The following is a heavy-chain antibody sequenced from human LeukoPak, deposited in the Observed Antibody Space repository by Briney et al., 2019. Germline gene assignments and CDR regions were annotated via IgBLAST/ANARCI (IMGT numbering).Heavy chain of an antibody. CDR1: GYTFTSAH. V-gene: IGHV1-46*01. J-gene: IGHJ4*02. D-gene: IGHD2-2*01. CDR3: VREDAHTYYFDF. CDR2: LKSTGDIT. Sequence: ASVTVSCKTSGYTFTSAHMHWVRQAPGQGLEWVRILKSTGDITVYAQKFQGRVTITRDTSTSTVFMELSSLTSEDTAMYFCVREDAHTYYFDFWGPGTLVTVSS.